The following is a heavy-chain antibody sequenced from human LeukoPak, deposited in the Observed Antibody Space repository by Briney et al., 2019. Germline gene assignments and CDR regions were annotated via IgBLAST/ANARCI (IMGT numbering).Heavy chain of an antibody. CDR1: GFTFSSYP. D-gene: IGHD3-22*01. Sequence: GGSLRLSCATSGFTFSSYPMSWVRQAPGRGLEWVSVISGNSGATYYADSVKGRFTISRDNSKNTLYLQMNSLRAEDTAVYYCARDRLFTSSFFDYWGQGTLVTVSS. CDR3: ARDRLFTSSFFDY. CDR2: ISGNSGAT. J-gene: IGHJ4*02. V-gene: IGHV3-23*01.